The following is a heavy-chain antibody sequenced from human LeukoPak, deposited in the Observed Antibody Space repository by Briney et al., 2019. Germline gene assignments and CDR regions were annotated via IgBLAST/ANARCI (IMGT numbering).Heavy chain of an antibody. CDR2: IRYDGSNK. Sequence: PGGSLRLSCAASGFTFSSYGMHWVRQAPGKGLEWVAFIRYDGSNKYYADSVKGRFTISRDNSKNTLYLQMNSLRAEDTAVYYCAKDGETVPRVVYYYYYYYMDVWGKGTTVTVSS. D-gene: IGHD3-3*01. CDR1: GFTFSSYG. V-gene: IGHV3-30*02. CDR3: AKDGETVPRVVYYYYYYYMDV. J-gene: IGHJ6*03.